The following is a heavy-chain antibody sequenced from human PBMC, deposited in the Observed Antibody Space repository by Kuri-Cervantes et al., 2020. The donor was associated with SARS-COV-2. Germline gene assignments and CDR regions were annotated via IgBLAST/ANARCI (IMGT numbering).Heavy chain of an antibody. Sequence: GGSLRLSCEASGFTFSSYSMNWVRQVPGRGLEWVPCISSSSRYIYYADSVKGRVTMSRDNAKNSLYLQMNRLRADDTAVYDCARLGPVDSATSYYYDGMDVWGQGTTVTVSS. CDR1: GFTFSSYS. D-gene: IGHD5-18*01. CDR2: ISSSSRYI. CDR3: ARLGPVDSATSYYYDGMDV. V-gene: IGHV3-21*01. J-gene: IGHJ6*02.